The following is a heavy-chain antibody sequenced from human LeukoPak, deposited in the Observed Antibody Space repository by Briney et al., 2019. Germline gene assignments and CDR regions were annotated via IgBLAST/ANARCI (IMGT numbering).Heavy chain of an antibody. J-gene: IGHJ4*02. CDR2: INHSGST. CDR3: ARLQSRRITMVRGPHIDY. D-gene: IGHD3-10*01. V-gene: IGHV4-4*02. CDR1: GGSISSSNW. Sequence: SETLSLTCAVSGGSISSSNWWSWVRQPPGKGLEWIGEINHSGSTNYNPSLKSRVTISVDTSKNQFSLKLSSVTAADTAVYYCARLQSRRITMVRGPHIDYWGQGTLVTVSS.